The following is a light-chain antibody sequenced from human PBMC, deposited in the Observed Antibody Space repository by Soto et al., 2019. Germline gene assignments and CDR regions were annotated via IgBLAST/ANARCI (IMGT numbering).Light chain of an antibody. CDR1: QRVSSSY. V-gene: IGKV3-20*01. CDR2: GAS. CDR3: QQYGSSPLT. Sequence: DIVLTQSPGSLSLSPGERATLSWRASQRVSSSYSAWYQQKPGQAPRLLIYGASIRATGIPDRFSGSGSGTDFTLTISRLEPEDFAVYYCQQYGSSPLTFGGGTKVEIK. J-gene: IGKJ4*01.